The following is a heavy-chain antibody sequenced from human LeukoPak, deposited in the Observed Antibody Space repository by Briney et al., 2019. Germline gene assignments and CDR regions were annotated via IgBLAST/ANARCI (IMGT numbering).Heavy chain of an antibody. CDR1: GYTFTTYG. Sequence: ASVKVSCKASGYTFTTYGVIWVRQAPGQGLEWMGWISTYNGNTNYAQKLQGRVTVTTDTSTSTAYLEVRSLRSDDTAVYYCARDNNGLYYIDYWGQGTLVTVSS. V-gene: IGHV1-18*01. CDR2: ISTYNGNT. J-gene: IGHJ4*02. CDR3: ARDNNGLYYIDY. D-gene: IGHD3-16*01.